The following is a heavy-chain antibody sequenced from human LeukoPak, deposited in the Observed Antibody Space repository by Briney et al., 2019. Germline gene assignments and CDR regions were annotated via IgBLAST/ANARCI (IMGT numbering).Heavy chain of an antibody. V-gene: IGHV3-30*03. D-gene: IGHD1-26*01. J-gene: IGHJ4*02. CDR2: ISYDGSSQ. CDR1: GFTFSSYG. CDR3: TSASYFT. Sequence: GGSLRLSCAASGFTFSSYGMHWVRQAPGKGLEWVALISYDGSSQYYADSVKGRFTISRDNTKNSVYLQMNSLRAEDTAVYYCTSASYFTWGQGTLVTVSS.